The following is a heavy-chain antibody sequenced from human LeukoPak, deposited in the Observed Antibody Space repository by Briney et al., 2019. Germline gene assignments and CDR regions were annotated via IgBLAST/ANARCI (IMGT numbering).Heavy chain of an antibody. Sequence: PGGSLRLSCGASGFTFSSYSMNWVRQAPGKGLEWVSYVNSRSNNINYADSVRGRFTISRDNAKNSLYLQMNSLRDEDTAVYYCARDSDYAFDYWGQGILVTVSS. CDR2: VNSRSNNI. V-gene: IGHV3-48*02. D-gene: IGHD4-17*01. CDR1: GFTFSSYS. J-gene: IGHJ4*02. CDR3: ARDSDYAFDY.